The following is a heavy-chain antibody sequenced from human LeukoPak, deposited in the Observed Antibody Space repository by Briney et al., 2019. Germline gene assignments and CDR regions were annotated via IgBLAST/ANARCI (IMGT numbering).Heavy chain of an antibody. Sequence: GASVKVSCKASGYTFTSYDINWVRQAPGQGLEWMGWMNPNSGNTGYAQKFQGRATMTRNTSISTAYMELSILRSEDTAVYYCARPVSVGATDYWGQGTLVTVSS. D-gene: IGHD1-26*01. V-gene: IGHV1-8*01. CDR2: MNPNSGNT. J-gene: IGHJ4*02. CDR3: ARPVSVGATDY. CDR1: GYTFTSYD.